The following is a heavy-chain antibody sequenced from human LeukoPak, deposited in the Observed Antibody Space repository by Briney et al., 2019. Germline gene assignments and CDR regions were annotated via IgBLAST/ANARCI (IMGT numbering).Heavy chain of an antibody. Sequence: PSETLSLTCTVSGGSISSYYWSWIRQPPGKGLEWIGYIYYSGSTNYNPSLKSRVTISLDTSKNQFSLKMSSVTAADTAVYYCAREVDYGDYTLDYWGQGTLVTVSS. CDR3: AREVDYGDYTLDY. V-gene: IGHV4-59*01. CDR2: IYYSGST. J-gene: IGHJ4*02. CDR1: GGSISSYY. D-gene: IGHD4-17*01.